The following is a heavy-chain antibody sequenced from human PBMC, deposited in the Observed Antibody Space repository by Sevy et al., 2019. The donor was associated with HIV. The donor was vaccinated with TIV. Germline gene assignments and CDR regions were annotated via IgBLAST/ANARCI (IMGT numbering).Heavy chain of an antibody. CDR1: GYIFKDYG. D-gene: IGHD2-2*01. J-gene: IGHJ5*02. V-gene: IGHV1-18*01. Sequence: ASVKVSCKASGYIFKDYGISWLRQAPGQGLEWMGWISAYNGNTDYAQKFQGRVTMTADTSTSTAYMELRRLGSDDSAVYYCARDPSIVAVPAATWYDPWGQGTLVTVSS. CDR3: ARDPSIVAVPAATWYDP. CDR2: ISAYNGNT.